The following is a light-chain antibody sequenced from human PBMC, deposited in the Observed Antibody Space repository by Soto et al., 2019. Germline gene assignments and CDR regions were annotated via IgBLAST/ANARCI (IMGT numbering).Light chain of an antibody. CDR2: DVS. J-gene: IGLJ1*01. CDR3: NSYTSSSTLPDV. CDR1: SSDVGGYNY. V-gene: IGLV2-14*01. Sequence: QSALTQPASVSGSPGQSITISCTGTSSDVGGYNYVSWYQQHPGKAPKLMIYDVSNRPSGVSNRFSGSKSGNTASLTISGLQVEDEADYYCNSYTSSSTLPDVFGTGTKLTVL.